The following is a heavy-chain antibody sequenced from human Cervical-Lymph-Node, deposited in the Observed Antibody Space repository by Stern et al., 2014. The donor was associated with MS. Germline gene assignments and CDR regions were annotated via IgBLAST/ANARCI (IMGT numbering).Heavy chain of an antibody. Sequence: EVQLEESGGGLVQPGGSLRLSCAASGFTVSSDYMTWFRQAPGKGLEWVSIIYVGDNGDNAYYADSVKGRFTISRDSSKNTLYLEMNSLRTDDTAVYYCARGLGGWLQLHYWGQGTLVTVST. J-gene: IGHJ4*02. CDR2: IYVGDNGDNA. V-gene: IGHV3-66*02. CDR1: GFTVSSDY. D-gene: IGHD2-2*01. CDR3: ARGLGGWLQLHY.